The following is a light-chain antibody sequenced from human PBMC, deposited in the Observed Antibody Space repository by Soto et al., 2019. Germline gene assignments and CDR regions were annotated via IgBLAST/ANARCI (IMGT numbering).Light chain of an antibody. CDR1: ESISSRF. CDR2: GAS. J-gene: IGKJ2*01. Sequence: EIVLTQSPGTLSLSPGERATLSCRASESISSRFLVWYQQKPGQAPRLLIYGASNRATGIPDRFSGSGSGTDFTLIISRLEPEDFAVYFCQQYARSPFTFGQGTKLEI. V-gene: IGKV3-20*01. CDR3: QQYARSPFT.